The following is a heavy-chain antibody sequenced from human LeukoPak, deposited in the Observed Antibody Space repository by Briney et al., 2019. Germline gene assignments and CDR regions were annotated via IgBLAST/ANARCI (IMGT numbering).Heavy chain of an antibody. Sequence: GGSLRLSCAASGFTFSSYAMSWVRQAPGKGLEWVSAISGSGGSTYYADSVKGRFTISRDNSKNTLYLQMNSLRAEDTAVYYCAKDTKYSSSWYGDNYFDYWGQGTLVTVSS. J-gene: IGHJ4*02. V-gene: IGHV3-23*01. D-gene: IGHD6-13*01. CDR1: GFTFSSYA. CDR3: AKDTKYSSSWYGDNYFDY. CDR2: ISGSGGST.